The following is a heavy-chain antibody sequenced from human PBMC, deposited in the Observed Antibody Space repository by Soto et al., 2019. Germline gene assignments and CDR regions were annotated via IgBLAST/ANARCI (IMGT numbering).Heavy chain of an antibody. V-gene: IGHV3-30-3*01. CDR1: GFMFSSYA. Sequence: QVQLVESGGGVVQPGRSLRLSCAASGFMFSSYAMHWVRQAPGKGLEWVAVKTYDGSNKYYAVSVKGRFTISRDNSKNTLYLQMNSLSAEDTAVYYCARAGGLLVDYWGQGTLVTVSS. CDR3: ARAGGLLVDY. D-gene: IGHD1-26*01. J-gene: IGHJ4*02. CDR2: KTYDGSNK.